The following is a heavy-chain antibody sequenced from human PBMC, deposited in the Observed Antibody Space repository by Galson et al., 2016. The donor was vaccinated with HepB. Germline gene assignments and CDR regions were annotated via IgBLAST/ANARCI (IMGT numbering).Heavy chain of an antibody. Sequence: SLRLSCAAFGFRLNDFWMSWVRQAPGKGLVWIGRMKNKRDGGTLDYIEPVKGRFTISRDDSRNTLYLQMNSLRTADTGVYYCTTDPRQWGQGTLVAVSS. CDR1: GFRLNDFW. CDR3: TTDPRQ. CDR2: MKNKRDGGTL. J-gene: IGHJ4*02. V-gene: IGHV3-15*05.